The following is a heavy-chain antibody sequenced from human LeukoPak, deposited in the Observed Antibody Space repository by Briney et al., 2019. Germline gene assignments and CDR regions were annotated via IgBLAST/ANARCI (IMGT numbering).Heavy chain of an antibody. V-gene: IGHV4-59*01. CDR1: GGSISSYY. D-gene: IGHD3-22*01. CDR2: IYYSGSGST. Sequence: SETLSLTCTVSGGSISSYYWSWIRQPPGKGLEWFGYIYYSGSGSTNYNPSLKSRVTISVDTSKNQFSLKVTSVTAADTAVYYCARKGTSGYFPNDYWGQGILVTVSS. CDR3: ARKGTSGYFPNDY. J-gene: IGHJ4*02.